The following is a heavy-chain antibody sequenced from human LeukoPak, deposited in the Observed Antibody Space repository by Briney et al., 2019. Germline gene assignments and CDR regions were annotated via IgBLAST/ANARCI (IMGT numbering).Heavy chain of an antibody. CDR1: GFALSSYE. D-gene: IGHD3-22*01. CDR2: ISSSSSYI. Sequence: GGSLRLSCTVSGFALSSYEMSWFRQAPGKGLEWVSSISSSSSYIYYADSVKGRFTISRDNAKNSLYLQMNSLRAEDTAVYYCAREGGGMIVVGHYYYYYYMDVWGKGTTVTISS. CDR3: AREGGGMIVVGHYYYYYYMDV. V-gene: IGHV3-21*01. J-gene: IGHJ6*03.